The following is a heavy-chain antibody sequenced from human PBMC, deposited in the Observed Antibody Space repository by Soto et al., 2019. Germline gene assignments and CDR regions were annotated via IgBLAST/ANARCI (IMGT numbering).Heavy chain of an antibody. CDR3: ARQQDIVVVVAANDAFDI. CDR1: GGSISSSSYY. V-gene: IGHV4-39*01. Sequence: SETLSLTCTVSGGSISSSSYYWGWIRQPPGKGLERIGSIYYSGSTYYNPSLKSRVTISVDTSKNQFSLKLSSVTAADTAVYYCARQQDIVVVVAANDAFDIWGQGTMVTVSS. CDR2: IYYSGST. D-gene: IGHD2-15*01. J-gene: IGHJ3*02.